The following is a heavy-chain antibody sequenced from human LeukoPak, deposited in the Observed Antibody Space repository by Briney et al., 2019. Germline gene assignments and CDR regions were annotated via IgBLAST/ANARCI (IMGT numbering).Heavy chain of an antibody. V-gene: IGHV1-18*01. CDR1: GYTFTSYG. CDR2: ISTYNGNT. CDR3: ARDLTIAAAGTYGY. Sequence: ASVKVSCKTSGYTFTSYGVSWVRQAPGQGLEWMGWISTYNGNTNYAQNFQGRVTMTTDTSTSTAYTELRSLRSDDTAVYFCARDLTIAAAGTYGYWGQGTLVTVSS. D-gene: IGHD6-13*01. J-gene: IGHJ4*02.